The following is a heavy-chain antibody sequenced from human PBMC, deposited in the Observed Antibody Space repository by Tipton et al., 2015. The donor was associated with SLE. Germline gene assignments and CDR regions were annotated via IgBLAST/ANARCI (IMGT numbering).Heavy chain of an antibody. Sequence: GSLRLSCAASGFTFSSYEMNWFRQPPGKGLEWVSYISESGDAIYYADSVKGRFTISRDNAKNSLFLQMNSLRVEDTALYYCARRGFEPGDHWGQGTLVTVSS. CDR2: ISESGDAI. CDR1: GFTFSSYE. J-gene: IGHJ4*02. CDR3: ARRGFEPGDH. V-gene: IGHV3-48*03. D-gene: IGHD3-10*01.